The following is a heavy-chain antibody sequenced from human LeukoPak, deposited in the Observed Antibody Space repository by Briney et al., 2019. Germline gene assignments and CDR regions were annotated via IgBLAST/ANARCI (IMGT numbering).Heavy chain of an antibody. CDR1: GFTFSSYW. J-gene: IGHJ6*02. CDR3: ARGGGLDV. V-gene: IGHV3-7*03. Sequence: GGSLRLSCAASGFTFSSYWMNWARQAPGKGLEWVASINHNGNVNYYVDSVKGRFTISRDNAKNSLYLQMSNLRAEDTAVYFCARGGGLDVWGQGTTVAVSS. CDR2: INHNGNVN. D-gene: IGHD3-16*01.